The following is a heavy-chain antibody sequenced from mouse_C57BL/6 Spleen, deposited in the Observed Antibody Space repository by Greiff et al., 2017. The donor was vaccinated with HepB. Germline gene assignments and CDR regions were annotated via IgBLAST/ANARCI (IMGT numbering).Heavy chain of an antibody. J-gene: IGHJ2*01. CDR2: IRSKSSNYAT. Sequence: EVMLVESGGGLVQPKGSLKLSCAASGFTFNTYAMHWVRQAPGKGLEWVARIRSKSSNYATYYADSVKDRFTISRDDSQSMLYLQMNNLKTEDTAMYYCVRDEGELTGTGLFDYWGQGTTLTVSS. CDR1: GFTFNTYA. D-gene: IGHD4-1*01. V-gene: IGHV10-3*01. CDR3: VRDEGELTGTGLFDY.